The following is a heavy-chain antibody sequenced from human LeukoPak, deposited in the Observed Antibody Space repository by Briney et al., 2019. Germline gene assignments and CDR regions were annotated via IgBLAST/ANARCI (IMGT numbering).Heavy chain of an antibody. J-gene: IGHJ4*02. V-gene: IGHV3-73*01. Sequence: QTGGSLRLSCAASGFTFSDSAIHWVRQASGKGLEWVGHIRSKRNNYATLYAASVTGRFTISRHDSRNTAYLQMNSLQIEDTAVYFCTRHRYSDSGGDFDYWGQGTLVTVSS. CDR2: IRSKRNNYAT. CDR1: GFTFSDSA. CDR3: TRHRYSDSGGDFDY. D-gene: IGHD4-11*01.